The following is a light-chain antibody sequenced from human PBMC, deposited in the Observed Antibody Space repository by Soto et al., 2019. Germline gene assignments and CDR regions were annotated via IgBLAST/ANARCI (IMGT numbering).Light chain of an antibody. CDR1: RSDIGSYNY. J-gene: IGLJ1*01. CDR2: GVS. Sequence: SVLTQPASVSVSPGQSITISCSGTRSDIGSYNYVAWYQQFPGKTPKILIYGVSNRPSGVSSRFSGSKSGNTASLTISGLQAEDEADYYCISYTGSSTSYVFGSGTKVTVL. CDR3: ISYTGSSTSYV. V-gene: IGLV2-14*01.